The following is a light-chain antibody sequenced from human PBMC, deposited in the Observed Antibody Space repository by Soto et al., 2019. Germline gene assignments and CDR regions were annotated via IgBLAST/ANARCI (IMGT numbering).Light chain of an antibody. V-gene: IGLV3-21*04. CDR1: SIGSKS. Sequence: SYELTQPPSVSLAPGQTASITCGGNSIGSKSVHWYQQKPGQAPIVVIYYDSDRPSGIPERFAGSNSGNTATLTISRVDAGDEADYYCPVWDSSSDHVIFGGGTKVTVL. CDR3: PVWDSSSDHVI. J-gene: IGLJ2*01. CDR2: YDS.